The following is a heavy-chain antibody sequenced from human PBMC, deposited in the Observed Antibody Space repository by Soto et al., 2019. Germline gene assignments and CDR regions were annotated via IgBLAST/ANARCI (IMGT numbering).Heavy chain of an antibody. CDR1: GFTFSSYG. D-gene: IGHD5-18*01. CDR3: ARVGNGYSYGYGGYYFDY. Sequence: QVQLVESGGGVVQPGRSLRLSCAASGFTFSSYGMHWVRQAPGKGLEWVAVIWYDGSNKYYADSVKGRFTISRDNSKNTLYLQMNSLRAEDTAVYYCARVGNGYSYGYGGYYFDYWGQGTLVTVSS. V-gene: IGHV3-33*01. J-gene: IGHJ4*02. CDR2: IWYDGSNK.